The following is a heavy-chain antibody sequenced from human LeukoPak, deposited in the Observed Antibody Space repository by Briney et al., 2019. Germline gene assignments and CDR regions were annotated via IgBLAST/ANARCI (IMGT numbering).Heavy chain of an antibody. CDR3: AREAIVVVPAARGHYYGMDV. CDR1: GFTFSSYW. J-gene: IGHJ6*02. D-gene: IGHD2-2*01. CDR2: IKQDGSEK. Sequence: PGGSLRLSCGASGFTFSSYWMSWVRQAPGKGLEWVANIKQDGSEKYYVDSVKGRFTISRDNAKNSLYLQMNSLRAEDTAVYYCAREAIVVVPAARGHYYGMDVWGQGTTVTVSS. V-gene: IGHV3-7*01.